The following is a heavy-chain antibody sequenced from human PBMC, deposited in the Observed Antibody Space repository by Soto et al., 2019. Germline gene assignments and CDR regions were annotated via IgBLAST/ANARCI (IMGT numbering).Heavy chain of an antibody. Sequence: SETLCLTCAVSGGSISSGGYSWSWIRQPPGKGLEWIGYIYHSGSTYYNPSLKSRVTISVDRSKNQFSLKLSSVTAADTAVYYCARASYSGYDSAYFDYWGQGTLVTVSS. CDR2: IYHSGST. D-gene: IGHD5-12*01. CDR1: GGSISSGGYS. J-gene: IGHJ4*02. V-gene: IGHV4-30-2*01. CDR3: ARASYSGYDSAYFDY.